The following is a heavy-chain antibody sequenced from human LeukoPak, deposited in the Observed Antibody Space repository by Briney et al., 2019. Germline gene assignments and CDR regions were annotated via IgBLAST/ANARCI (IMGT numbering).Heavy chain of an antibody. CDR1: GGTFSSCA. V-gene: IGHV1-69*05. D-gene: IGHD4-11*01. Sequence: SVKVSCKASGGTFSSCAISWVRQAPGQGLEWMGGIIPIFGTANYAQKFQGRVTITTDESTSTAYMELSSLRSEDTAVYYCARGYSNIQYCFDYWGQGTLVTVSS. CDR3: ARGYSNIQYCFDY. CDR2: IIPIFGTA. J-gene: IGHJ4*02.